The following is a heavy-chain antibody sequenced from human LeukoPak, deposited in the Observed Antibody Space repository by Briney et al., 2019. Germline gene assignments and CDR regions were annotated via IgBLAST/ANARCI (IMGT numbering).Heavy chain of an antibody. CDR1: GGSISNGGYS. J-gene: IGHJ4*02. CDR3: ARDLPPTY. V-gene: IGHV4-30-2*01. Sequence: SETLSLTCAVSGGSISNGGYSWSWIRQPPGKGLDWIGYIYHSASTYYNPSLKSRVTISVDRSKNQFSLKLSSVTAADTAVYCCARDLPPTYWGQGTLVTVSS. CDR2: IYHSAST.